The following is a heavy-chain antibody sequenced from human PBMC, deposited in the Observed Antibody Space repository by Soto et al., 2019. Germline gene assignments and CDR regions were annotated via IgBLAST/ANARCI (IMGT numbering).Heavy chain of an antibody. D-gene: IGHD1-7*01. Sequence: QVQLVQSGAEVKKPGSSVKVSYKASGGTFSSYAISWVRQAPGQGLEWMGGIIPIFGTANYAQKFQGRVTITADESTSTAYMELSSLRSEDTAVYYCASVLELHYYYGMDIWGQGTTVTVSS. J-gene: IGHJ6*02. V-gene: IGHV1-69*12. CDR1: GGTFSSYA. CDR3: ASVLELHYYYGMDI. CDR2: IIPIFGTA.